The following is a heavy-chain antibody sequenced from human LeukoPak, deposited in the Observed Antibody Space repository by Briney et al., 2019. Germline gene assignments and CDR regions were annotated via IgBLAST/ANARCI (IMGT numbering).Heavy chain of an antibody. CDR3: AKSGGNTSSREFFDS. J-gene: IGHJ4*02. CDR1: GFTFSGSA. Sequence: PGGSLRLSCAASGFTFSGSAMHWVRQASGKGLEWVGRIRSKANSYATAYAASVKGRFTISRDNSKNTLYLQMNSLRVEDTAVYFCAKSGGNTSSREFFDSWGQGTLVTVSS. D-gene: IGHD3-10*01. V-gene: IGHV3-73*01. CDR2: IRSKANSYAT.